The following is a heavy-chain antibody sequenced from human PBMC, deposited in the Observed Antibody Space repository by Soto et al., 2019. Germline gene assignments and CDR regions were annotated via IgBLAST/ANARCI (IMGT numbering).Heavy chain of an antibody. D-gene: IGHD4-4*01. CDR2: IYYSGST. J-gene: IGHJ6*03. CDR3: ARLQGYYYYMDV. Sequence: PSETLSLTCTVSGGSISSYYWSWIRQPPGKGLEWIEYIYYSGSTNYNPSLKSRVTISVDTSKNQFSLKLSSVTAADTAVYYCARLQGYYYYMDVWGKGTPVTVSS. V-gene: IGHV4-59*08. CDR1: GGSISSYY.